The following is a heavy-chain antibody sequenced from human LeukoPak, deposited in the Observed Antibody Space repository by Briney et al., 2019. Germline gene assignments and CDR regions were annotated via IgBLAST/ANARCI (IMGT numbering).Heavy chain of an antibody. Sequence: GASVKVSCKASGYTFTSYGISWVRQAPGQGLEWMGWISAYNGNTNYAQKLQGRVTMTTDTSTSTAYMELSSLRSEDTAVYYCARGRATIFGVIIGDYFDYWGQGTLVTVSS. CDR3: ARGRATIFGVIIGDYFDY. CDR1: GYTFTSYG. D-gene: IGHD3-3*01. J-gene: IGHJ4*02. V-gene: IGHV1-18*01. CDR2: ISAYNGNT.